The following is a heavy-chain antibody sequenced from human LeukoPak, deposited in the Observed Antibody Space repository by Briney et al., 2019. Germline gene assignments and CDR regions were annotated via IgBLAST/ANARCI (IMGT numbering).Heavy chain of an antibody. CDR2: IYTSGST. Sequence: SETLSLACNVPGGSISSYYWGWIRQPPGKGLEWIGYIYTSGSTNYNPSLKSRVAISVDTSKNQFSLTLSSVTAADTAVYYCARRWYSWHDHAFDIWGQGTMATVSS. CDR3: ARRWYSWHDHAFDI. J-gene: IGHJ3*02. CDR1: GGSISSYY. V-gene: IGHV4-4*09. D-gene: IGHD1-1*01.